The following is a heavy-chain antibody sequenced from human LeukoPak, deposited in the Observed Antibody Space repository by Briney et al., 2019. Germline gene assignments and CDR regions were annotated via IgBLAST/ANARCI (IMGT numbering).Heavy chain of an antibody. CDR1: GFTFSSYW. CDR3: ARDQHCGGDCYSQVDY. CDR2: IKQDGSEK. J-gene: IGHJ4*02. Sequence: RGSLRLSCAASGFTFSSYWMSWVRQAPGKGLEWVANIKQDGSEKYYVDSVKGRFTISRDNAKNSLYLQMNSLRAEDTAVYYCARDQHCGGDCYSQVDYWGQGTLVTASS. D-gene: IGHD2-21*02. V-gene: IGHV3-7*01.